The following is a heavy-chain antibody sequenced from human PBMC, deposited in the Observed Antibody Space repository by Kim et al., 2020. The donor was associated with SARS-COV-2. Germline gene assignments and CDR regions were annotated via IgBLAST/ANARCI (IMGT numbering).Heavy chain of an antibody. V-gene: IGHV3-30*18. CDR1: GFTFSSYG. CDR3: AKWASAVAGTDGY. J-gene: IGHJ4*02. D-gene: IGHD6-19*01. CDR2: ISYDGSNK. Sequence: GGSLRLSCAASGFTFSSYGMHWVRQAPGKGLEWVAVISYDGSNKYYADSVKGRFTISRDNSKNTLYLQMNSLRAEDTAVYYCAKWASAVAGTDGYWGQGTLVTVSS.